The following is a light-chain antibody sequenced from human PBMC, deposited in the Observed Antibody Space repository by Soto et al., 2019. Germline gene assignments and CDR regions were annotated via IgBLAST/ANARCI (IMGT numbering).Light chain of an antibody. J-gene: IGKJ5*01. CDR2: TAS. Sequence: IQMTQFPSSLSASVGDRVTITCRASQSISSYLNWYQQKPGKAPNLLMYTASNLQSGVPSRFSGSGSGTDFTLTISSLQPEDFATYYCQQSYSTPISFGQGTRLEIK. V-gene: IGKV1-39*01. CDR3: QQSYSTPIS. CDR1: QSISSY.